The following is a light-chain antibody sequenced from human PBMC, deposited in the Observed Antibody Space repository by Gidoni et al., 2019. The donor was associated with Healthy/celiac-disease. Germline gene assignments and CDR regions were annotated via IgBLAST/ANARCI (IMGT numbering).Light chain of an antibody. J-gene: IGKJ1*01. CDR2: AAS. Sequence: DLQITQFPSSLSAPVGDRVTITCRASQSISSYLNWYQQKPGKAPKLLIYAASSLQSGVPSRFSGSGSGTDFTLTISSLQPEDFATYYCQQSYSTLFTFGQGTKVEIK. CDR3: QQSYSTLFT. CDR1: QSISSY. V-gene: IGKV1-39*01.